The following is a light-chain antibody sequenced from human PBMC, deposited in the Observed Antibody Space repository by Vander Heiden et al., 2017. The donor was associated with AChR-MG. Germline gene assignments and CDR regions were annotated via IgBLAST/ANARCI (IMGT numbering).Light chain of an antibody. V-gene: IGLV2-14*03. Sequence: QSALTQPASVSGSPGQSIIISCTGTTSDVGGYPYVSWYQQHPGKAPKLIIYDVSGRPSGVSDRFSGSKSGNTASLTISGLQAEDEADYYCTSYTSSSTYVFGLGTRVIVL. CDR2: DVS. CDR3: TSYTSSSTYV. J-gene: IGLJ1*01. CDR1: TSDVGGYPY.